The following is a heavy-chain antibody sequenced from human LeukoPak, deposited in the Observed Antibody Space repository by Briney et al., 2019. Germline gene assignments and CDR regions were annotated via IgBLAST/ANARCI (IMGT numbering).Heavy chain of an antibody. Sequence: PSETLSLTCTVSGGSIGTYYWSWVRQSPGTGLEWIGYIYVTGTRYNPYLQSRVTISVDRSRNQFFLKMTSVTAPDTAVYYCARHIGGGIEDMDVWGRGTKVTVSS. D-gene: IGHD3-16*02. J-gene: IGHJ6*03. V-gene: IGHV4-59*08. CDR1: GGSIGTYY. CDR2: IYVTGT. CDR3: ARHIGGGIEDMDV.